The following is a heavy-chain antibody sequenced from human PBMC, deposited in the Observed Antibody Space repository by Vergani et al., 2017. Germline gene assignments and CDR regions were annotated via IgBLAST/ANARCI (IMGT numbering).Heavy chain of an antibody. Sequence: QVQLQESGPGLVKPSQTLSLTCTVSGGSISSASYYWSWIRQPAGKGLEWIGRIYTSGSTNYNPSLKSRVTISVDTSKNQFSLKLSSVTAADTAVYYCARIGYCSSTSCYAAFDIWGQGTMVTVSS. V-gene: IGHV4-61*02. CDR2: IYTSGST. D-gene: IGHD2-2*01. CDR1: GGSISSASYY. J-gene: IGHJ3*02. CDR3: ARIGYCSSTSCYAAFDI.